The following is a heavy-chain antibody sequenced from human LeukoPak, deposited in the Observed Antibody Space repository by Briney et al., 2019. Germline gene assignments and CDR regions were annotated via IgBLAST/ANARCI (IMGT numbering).Heavy chain of an antibody. J-gene: IGHJ4*02. CDR3: ARESYCSSSTCPFDY. Sequence: GGSLRLSCAASGFTFSSYTMNWVRQAPEKGLEWVSSISSSGSFIYYADSVKGRFTISRDNAQNSLYLQMNSLRAEDTAVYYCARESYCSSSTCPFDYWGQGTLVTVSS. D-gene: IGHD2-2*01. CDR1: GFTFSSYT. CDR2: ISSSGSFI. V-gene: IGHV3-21*01.